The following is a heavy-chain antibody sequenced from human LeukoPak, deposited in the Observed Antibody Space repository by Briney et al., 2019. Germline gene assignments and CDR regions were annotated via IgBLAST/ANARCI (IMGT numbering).Heavy chain of an antibody. CDR1: GFTFSSYA. CDR2: ISGSGGST. V-gene: IGHV3-23*01. D-gene: IGHD1-26*01. Sequence: PGGSLRLSCAASGFTFSSYAMSWVRQAPGKGLEWVSAISGSGGSTYYADSVKGRFTISRDNSKNTLYLQMNSLRAEDTAVYYCAKDQGELLLAEEYGIDYWGQGTLVTVSS. J-gene: IGHJ4*02. CDR3: AKDQGELLLAEEYGIDY.